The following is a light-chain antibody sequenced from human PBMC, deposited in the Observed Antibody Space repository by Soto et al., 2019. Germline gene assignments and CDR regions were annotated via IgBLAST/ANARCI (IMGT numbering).Light chain of an antibody. V-gene: IGKV3-20*01. J-gene: IGKJ1*01. Sequence: EIVLTHSPGTLSLSRGERATLSCRASQSVSNNYLAWYQQKPGQAPRLLLYGASNGATGSPDRFSGSGSGTDFTLTISRLEPEDFAVYYCQQYGSSGTFGQGTKVDIK. CDR2: GAS. CDR3: QQYGSSGT. CDR1: QSVSNNY.